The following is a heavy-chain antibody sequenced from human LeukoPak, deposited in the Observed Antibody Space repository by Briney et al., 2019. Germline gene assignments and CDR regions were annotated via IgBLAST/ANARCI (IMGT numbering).Heavy chain of an antibody. CDR2: INHSGST. CDR1: GGSFSGYY. D-gene: IGHD6-13*01. Sequence: SETLSLTCAVYGGSFSGYYWCWIRQPPGKGLEWIGEINHSGSTNYNPSLKSRVTISVDTSKNQFSLKLSSVTAADTAVYYCANGYSSSPGFDYWGQGTLVTVSS. CDR3: ANGYSSSPGFDY. J-gene: IGHJ4*02. V-gene: IGHV4-34*01.